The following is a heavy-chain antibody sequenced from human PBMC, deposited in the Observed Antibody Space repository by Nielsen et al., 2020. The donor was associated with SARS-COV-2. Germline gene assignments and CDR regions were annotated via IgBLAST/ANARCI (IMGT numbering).Heavy chain of an antibody. J-gene: IGHJ5*02. V-gene: IGHV1-46*01. CDR3: VIVLADLAFDP. Sequence: ASVKVSCKASGYTFTSYYMHWVRQAPGQGLEWMGVINPSGGSTNYAQKFQGRVSFTRDTSATTAYMELSSLRSEDTAVYFCVIVLADLAFDPWGQGTLVTVSS. CDR2: INPSGGST. CDR1: GYTFTSYY.